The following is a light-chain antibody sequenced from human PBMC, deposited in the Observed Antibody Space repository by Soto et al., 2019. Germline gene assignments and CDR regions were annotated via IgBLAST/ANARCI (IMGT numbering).Light chain of an antibody. CDR3: QKYNSALLT. CDR2: AAS. J-gene: IGKJ4*01. V-gene: IGKV1-27*01. CDR1: QGISNY. Sequence: VQMTQSPSTLSASIGDRVTLTCRASQGISNYLAWYQQKPGKVPKLLIYAASTLQSGVPSRFSGSGSGTDFTLTISSLQPEDVATYYCQKYNSALLTFGGGSKVDI.